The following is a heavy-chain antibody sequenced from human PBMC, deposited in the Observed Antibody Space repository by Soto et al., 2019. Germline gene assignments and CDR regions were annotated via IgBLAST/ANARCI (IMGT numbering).Heavy chain of an antibody. J-gene: IGHJ6*02. CDR2: IKQDGSEK. CDR3: AREGVAPYYYYGMDV. Sequence: GGSLRLSCAASGFTFSSYWMSWVRQAPGKGLEWVANIKQDGSEKYYVDSVKGRFTISRDNAKNSLYLQMNSPRAEDTAVYYCAREGVAPYYYYGMDVWGQGTPVTVSS. CDR1: GFTFSSYW. V-gene: IGHV3-7*01. D-gene: IGHD5-12*01.